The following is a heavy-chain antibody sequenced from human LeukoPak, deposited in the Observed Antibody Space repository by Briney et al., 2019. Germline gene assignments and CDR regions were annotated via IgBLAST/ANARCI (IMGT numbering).Heavy chain of an antibody. Sequence: PGGSLRLSCAASGFAFTDYDMHWVRQATGGGLEWVSSIGKAGDTYYADSVKGRFTISRDNSKNTLYLQMNSLRAEDTAVYYCAKDGWPFYYYGMDVWGQGTTVTVSS. J-gene: IGHJ6*02. CDR1: GFAFTDYD. CDR2: IGKAGDT. D-gene: IGHD2-15*01. CDR3: AKDGWPFYYYGMDV. V-gene: IGHV3-13*01.